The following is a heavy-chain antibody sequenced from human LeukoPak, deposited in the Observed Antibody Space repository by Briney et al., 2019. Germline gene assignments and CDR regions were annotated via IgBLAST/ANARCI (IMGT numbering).Heavy chain of an antibody. CDR2: ISSSSSTI. J-gene: IGHJ4*02. Sequence: GGSLRLSCAASGFTFSSYSMNWVRQAPGKGLEWVSYISSSSSTIYYADSVKGRFTISRDNAKNSLYLQMNSLRAEDTAVYYCARDKGIAVAGRGFDYWGQGTLVTVSP. CDR3: ARDKGIAVAGRGFDY. D-gene: IGHD6-19*01. CDR1: GFTFSSYS. V-gene: IGHV3-48*01.